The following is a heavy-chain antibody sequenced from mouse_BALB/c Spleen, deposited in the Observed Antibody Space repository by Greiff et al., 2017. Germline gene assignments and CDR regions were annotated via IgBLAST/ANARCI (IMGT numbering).Heavy chain of an antibody. D-gene: IGHD3-2*01. Sequence: EVQLQESGPGLVKPSQSLSLTCTVTGYSITSDYAWNWIRQFPGNKLEWMGYISYSGSTSYNPTLKSRISITRDTSKNQFFLQLNSVTTEDTATYYCARDSSGYDAMDYWGQGTSVTVSS. CDR1: GYSITSDYA. CDR3: ARDSSGYDAMDY. CDR2: ISYSGST. V-gene: IGHV3-2*02. J-gene: IGHJ4*01.